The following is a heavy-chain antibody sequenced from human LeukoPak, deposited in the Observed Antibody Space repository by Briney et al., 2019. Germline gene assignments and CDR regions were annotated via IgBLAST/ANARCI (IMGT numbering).Heavy chain of an antibody. CDR2: IYYSGST. D-gene: IGHD3-16*01. Sequence: PSETLSLTCTVSGGSISSYYWSWIRQPPGKGLEWIGYIYYSGSTNYNPSLKSRVTISVDTSKNQFSLKLSSVTAADTAVYYCARRLSDYVWGSYGNWFDPWGQGTLVTVSS. CDR1: GGSISSYY. CDR3: ARRLSDYVWGSYGNWFDP. V-gene: IGHV4-59*01. J-gene: IGHJ5*02.